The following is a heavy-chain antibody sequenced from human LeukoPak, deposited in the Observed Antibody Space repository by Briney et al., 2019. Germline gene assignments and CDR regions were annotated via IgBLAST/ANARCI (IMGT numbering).Heavy chain of an antibody. CDR3: AKPPDGTVLDTAMVTPFDY. D-gene: IGHD5-18*01. CDR1: GFTFDDYA. Sequence: GGSLRLSCAASGFTFDDYAMHWVRQAPGKGLEWVSGISWNSGSIGYADSVKGRFTISRDNSKNTLYLQMNSLRAEDTAVYYCAKPPDGTVLDTAMVTPFDYWGQGTLVTVSS. CDR2: ISWNSGSI. J-gene: IGHJ4*02. V-gene: IGHV3-9*01.